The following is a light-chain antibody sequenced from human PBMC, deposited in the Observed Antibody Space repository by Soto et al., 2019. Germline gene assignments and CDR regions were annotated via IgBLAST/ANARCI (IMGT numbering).Light chain of an antibody. Sequence: EIVMTQSPATLSPSPGERAALSCRASQSINSGLAWYQQKPGQPPRLLIYGASTRATGVPARFTGSESGSEFTLTISGLQSEDFAVYYCQQGHNWPLTFGQGTRLEI. CDR2: GAS. CDR3: QQGHNWPLT. V-gene: IGKV3-15*01. CDR1: QSINSG. J-gene: IGKJ2*01.